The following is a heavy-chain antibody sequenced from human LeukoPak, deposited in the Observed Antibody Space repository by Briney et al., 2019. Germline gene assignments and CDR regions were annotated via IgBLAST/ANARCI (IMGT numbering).Heavy chain of an antibody. CDR2: INPSGST. Sequence: SETLSLTCTVFGGSFSGYYRSWIRQPPDKGLEWIGEINPSGSTNYNPSLKTRVTISTDTSKNHFSLNLNSVTAADTGVYYCVRGSRVYCGGDCYYYWGQGTLVTLSS. CDR1: GGSFSGYY. V-gene: IGHV4-34*01. J-gene: IGHJ4*02. D-gene: IGHD2-21*02. CDR3: VRGSRVYCGGDCYYY.